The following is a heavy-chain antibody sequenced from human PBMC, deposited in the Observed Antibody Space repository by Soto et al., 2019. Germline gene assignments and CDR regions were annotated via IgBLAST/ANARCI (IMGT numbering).Heavy chain of an antibody. CDR1: GFTFGDYA. CDR3: TRDRVSGWYYFDY. V-gene: IGHV3-49*03. Sequence: PGGSLRLSCTASGFTFGDYAMSWFRQAPGKGLEWVGFIRSKAYGGTTEYAASVKGRFTISRDDSKSIAYLQMNSLKTEDTAVYYCTRDRVSGWYYFDYWGQGTLVTVSS. J-gene: IGHJ4*02. D-gene: IGHD6-19*01. CDR2: IRSKAYGGTT.